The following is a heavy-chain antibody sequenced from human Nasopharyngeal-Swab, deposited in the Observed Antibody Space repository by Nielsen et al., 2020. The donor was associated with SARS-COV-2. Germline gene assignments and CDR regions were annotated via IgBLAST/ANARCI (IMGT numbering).Heavy chain of an antibody. V-gene: IGHV3-73*01. CDR3: TSAYSSGWYR. J-gene: IGHJ4*02. D-gene: IGHD6-19*01. CDR1: GFTFSGSA. CDR2: IRSKANSYAT. Sequence: GESLKISCAASGFTFSGSAMHWVRQASGKGLEWVGRIRSKANSYATAYAASVKGRFTISRDDSKNTAYLQMNSLKTEDPAVYYCTSAYSSGWYRWGQGTLVTVSS.